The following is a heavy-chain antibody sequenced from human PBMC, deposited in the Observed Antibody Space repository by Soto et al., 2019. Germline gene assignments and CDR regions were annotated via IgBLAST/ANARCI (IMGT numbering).Heavy chain of an antibody. D-gene: IGHD6-19*01. CDR1: GGSISSGGYS. Sequence: PSETLSLTCAVSGGSISSGGYSWSWIRQPPGKGLEWIGYIYHSESTYYNPSLKSRVTISVHTSNSQFSLELSSVTAADTAVYYCARGLITGSHYSGGWYYFDSWGQGTQVTVSS. CDR3: ARGLITGSHYSGGWYYFDS. CDR2: IYHSEST. V-gene: IGHV4-30-2*01. J-gene: IGHJ4*02.